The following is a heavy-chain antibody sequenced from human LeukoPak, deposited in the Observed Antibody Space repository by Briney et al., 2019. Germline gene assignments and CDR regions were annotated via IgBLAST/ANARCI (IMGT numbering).Heavy chain of an antibody. CDR2: IKEDGSKI. CDR3: VRENNGAY. Sequence: GGSLRLSCAASGFTFSSYSMNWVRQAPGKGLERVANIKEDGSKIYYVDSVKGRFTISRDNARNSLYLQMDSLGAEDTAVYYCVRENNGAYWGQGTLVTVSS. CDR1: GFTFSSYS. J-gene: IGHJ4*02. D-gene: IGHD2-8*01. V-gene: IGHV3-7*01.